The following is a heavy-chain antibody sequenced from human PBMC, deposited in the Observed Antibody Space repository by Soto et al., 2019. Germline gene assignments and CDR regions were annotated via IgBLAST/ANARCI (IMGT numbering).Heavy chain of an antibody. V-gene: IGHV5-51*01. CDR2: IYPGDSDT. CDR3: ARGSGYDHRYYYYGMDA. Sequence: PGESLKISCKGSGYSFTSYWIGWVRQMPGKGLEWMGIIYPGDSDTRYSPSFQGQVTISADKSISTAYLQWSSLKASDTAMYYCARGSGYDHRYYYYGMDAWGQGTTVTVSS. J-gene: IGHJ6*02. CDR1: GYSFTSYW. D-gene: IGHD5-12*01.